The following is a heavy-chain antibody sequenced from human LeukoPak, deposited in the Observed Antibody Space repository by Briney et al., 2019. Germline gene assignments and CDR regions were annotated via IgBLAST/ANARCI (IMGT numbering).Heavy chain of an antibody. J-gene: IGHJ4*02. D-gene: IGHD6-19*01. CDR1: GGSISSGGYY. CDR2: IYYSGTT. CDR3: ARVMGRGWTGFDY. V-gene: IGHV4-61*08. Sequence: SQTLSLTCTVSGGSISSGGYYWSWIRQPPGKGLEWIGYIYYSGTTNYSPSLKSRVTISVDTSKNQFSLKLSSVTAADTAVYYCARVMGRGWTGFDYWGQGTLVTVSS.